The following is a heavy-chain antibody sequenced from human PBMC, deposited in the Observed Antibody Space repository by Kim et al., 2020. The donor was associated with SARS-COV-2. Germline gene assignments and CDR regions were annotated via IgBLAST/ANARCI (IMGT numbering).Heavy chain of an antibody. CDR2: INQDGSES. Sequence: GGSLRLSCAASGFTFSHDWMTWVRQAPGKGLEWVANINQDGSESYYVDSVKGRFTISRDHAKNSLYLQMNSLRVEDTAVYYCARSVFGDNYWGQGTLV. CDR1: GFTFSHDW. V-gene: IGHV3-7*01. CDR3: ARSVFGDNY. J-gene: IGHJ4*02. D-gene: IGHD3-10*02.